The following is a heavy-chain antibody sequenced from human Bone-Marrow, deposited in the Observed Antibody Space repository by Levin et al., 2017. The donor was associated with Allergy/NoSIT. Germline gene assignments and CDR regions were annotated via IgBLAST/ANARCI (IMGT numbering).Heavy chain of an antibody. V-gene: IGHV3-21*06. J-gene: IGHJ3*01. D-gene: IGHD1-1*01. CDR3: ARDLELEPGAFDV. CDR1: GFTFSSHT. CDR2: ISQTGDYV. Sequence: GESLKISCVASGFTFSSHTMNWVRQTPGKGLEWVLSISQTGDYVYYADSMRGRFTVSRDNAQNSVFLEMDSLTSEDTAVYYCARDLELEPGAFDVWGQGTLVTVS.